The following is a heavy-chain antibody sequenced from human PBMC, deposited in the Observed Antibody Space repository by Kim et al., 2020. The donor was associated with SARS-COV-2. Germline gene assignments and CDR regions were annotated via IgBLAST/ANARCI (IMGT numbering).Heavy chain of an antibody. Sequence: SETLSLTCNVSGASVSSNMFYWGWIRQSPGKGLEWIGCIYDNGDTNYNPSLKSRVTLSVDTSKNQFSLRLSSVTAADTARYYCAGADITVTAKTFSYLDVWGKGTTVTVS. CDR2: IYDNGDT. CDR3: AGADITVTAKTFSYLDV. V-gene: IGHV4-61*01. D-gene: IGHD4-17*01. CDR1: GASVSSNMFY. J-gene: IGHJ6*03.